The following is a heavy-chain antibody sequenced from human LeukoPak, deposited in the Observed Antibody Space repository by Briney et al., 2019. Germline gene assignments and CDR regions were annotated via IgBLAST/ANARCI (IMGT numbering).Heavy chain of an antibody. V-gene: IGHV3-21*01. CDR2: ISSSSSYL. CDR3: ARGGYDSSGHYYKFPFDY. D-gene: IGHD3-22*01. Sequence: PGGSLRLSCAASGFTLSDYAMNWVRQAPGKGLEWVSCISSSSSYLYYSDSVKGRFTISRDSAKNSLYLQMNSLRAEDTAVYYCARGGYDSSGHYYKFPFDYWGQGTLVTVSS. J-gene: IGHJ4*02. CDR1: GFTLSDYA.